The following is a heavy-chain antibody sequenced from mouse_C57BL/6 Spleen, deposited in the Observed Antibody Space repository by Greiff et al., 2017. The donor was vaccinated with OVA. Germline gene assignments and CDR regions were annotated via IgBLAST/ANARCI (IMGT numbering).Heavy chain of an antibody. CDR3: ARSTYYSNYVGYFDV. D-gene: IGHD2-5*01. Sequence: VQLQQSGAELVKPGASVKISCKASGYAFSSYWMNWVKQRPGKGLEWIGQIYPGDGDTNYNGKFKGKATLTADKSSSTAYMQLSSLTSEDSAVYFCARSTYYSNYVGYFDVWGTGTTVTVSS. CDR2: IYPGDGDT. J-gene: IGHJ1*03. CDR1: GYAFSSYW. V-gene: IGHV1-80*01.